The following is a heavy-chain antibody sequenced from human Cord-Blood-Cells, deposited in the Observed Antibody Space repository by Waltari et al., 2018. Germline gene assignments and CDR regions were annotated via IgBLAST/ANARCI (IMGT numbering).Heavy chain of an antibody. Sequence: QVQLVQSGAEVKKPGASVKVSCKASGYTFTGYYMHWVRQAPGQGLEGMGWIKPKRGGTNDAQKFQGRVTMTRDTSISTAYMELSRLRSDDTAVYYCASSIDYYYYMDVWGKGTTVTVSS. CDR2: IKPKRGGT. V-gene: IGHV1-2*02. J-gene: IGHJ6*03. CDR3: ASSIDYYYYMDV. CDR1: GYTFTGYY.